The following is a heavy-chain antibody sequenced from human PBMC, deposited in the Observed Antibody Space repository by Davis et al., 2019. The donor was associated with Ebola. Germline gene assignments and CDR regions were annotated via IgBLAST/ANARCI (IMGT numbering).Heavy chain of an antibody. J-gene: IGHJ3*02. D-gene: IGHD4-17*01. Sequence: GESLKISCAASRFSFSNAWINWVRQAPGKGLEWVGRTKSKTDGGTTDYAAPVKGRFTISRDDSKNTLYLQMNSLKTEDTAVYYCTTDRVALHRDSYGDYVISRHNAFDIWGQGTMVTVSS. CDR3: TTDRVALHRDSYGDYVISRHNAFDI. CDR2: TKSKTDGGTT. V-gene: IGHV3-15*01. CDR1: RFSFSNAW.